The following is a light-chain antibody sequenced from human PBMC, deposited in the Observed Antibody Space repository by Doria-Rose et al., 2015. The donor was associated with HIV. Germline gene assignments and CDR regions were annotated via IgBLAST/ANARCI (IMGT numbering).Light chain of an antibody. CDR2: AAS. J-gene: IGKJ5*01. Sequence: QMTQSPSSFSASTGDRVTITCRASQGSSSYLAWYQQKPGKAPNLLIYAASTLQSGVPSRFGGSGSGADFTLTISCLQSEDFATYYCQQYYSYPRAFGQGTRLEIK. V-gene: IGKV1-8*01. CDR3: QQYYSYPRA. CDR1: QGSSSY.